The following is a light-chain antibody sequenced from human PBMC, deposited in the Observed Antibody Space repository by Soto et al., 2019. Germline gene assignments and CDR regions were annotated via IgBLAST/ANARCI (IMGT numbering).Light chain of an antibody. Sequence: QSARTQPASVSGSPGQSITISCTGTSSDFGGYNYVSWYQQHPGKAPKLMIYDVSNRPSGVSNRFSGSKSGNTASLTISGLQAEDEAVYYCSSYTSSSTPYVFGSGPKVTVL. CDR2: DVS. J-gene: IGLJ1*01. CDR1: SSDFGGYNY. V-gene: IGLV2-14*01. CDR3: SSYTSSSTPYV.